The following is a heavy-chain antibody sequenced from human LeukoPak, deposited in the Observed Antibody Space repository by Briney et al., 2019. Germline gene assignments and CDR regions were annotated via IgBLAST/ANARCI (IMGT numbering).Heavy chain of an antibody. CDR2: IDTSGST. D-gene: IGHD5-12*01. CDR1: GGSITSYY. CDR3: ANLGYGFDY. Sequence: SETLSLTCTVSGGSITSYYLNWIRQPAGKGLEWIGRIDTSGSTNYNPSLKSRVTISVDTSKNQFSLKLSSVTAADTAVYYCANLGYGFDYWGQGTLVTVSS. J-gene: IGHJ4*02. V-gene: IGHV4-4*07.